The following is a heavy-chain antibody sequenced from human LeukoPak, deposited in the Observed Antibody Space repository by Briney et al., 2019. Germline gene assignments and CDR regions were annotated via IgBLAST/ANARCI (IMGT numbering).Heavy chain of an antibody. V-gene: IGHV3-74*01. CDR2: INSDGSST. CDR3: ARRSAAKDAFDI. D-gene: IGHD6-25*01. J-gene: IGHJ3*02. CDR1: GFTFSSYW. Sequence: LSGGSLRLSCAASGFTFSSYWMHWVRQAPGKGLVWVSRINSDGSSTSYADPVKGRFTISRDNAKNTLYLQMNSLRAEDTAVYYCARRSAAKDAFDIWGQGTMVTVSS.